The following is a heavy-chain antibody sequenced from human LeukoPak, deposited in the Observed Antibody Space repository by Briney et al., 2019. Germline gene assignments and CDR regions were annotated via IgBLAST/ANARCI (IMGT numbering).Heavy chain of an antibody. J-gene: IGHJ6*02. CDR3: ARYSTVKSHGSYYYGMDV. CDR2: INPNSGVT. V-gene: IGHV1-2*02. D-gene: IGHD4-11*01. CDR1: GYSFTGYY. Sequence: ASVKVSCKASGYSFTGYYIHWVRQAPGQGLEWMGWINPNSGVTNYAQKFQGRVTMTRDSSISTAYMERSRLRSDDTAVYYCARYSTVKSHGSYYYGMDVWGQGTTATVSS.